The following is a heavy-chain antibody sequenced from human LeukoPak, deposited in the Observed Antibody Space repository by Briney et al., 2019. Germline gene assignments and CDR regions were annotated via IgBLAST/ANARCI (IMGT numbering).Heavy chain of an antibody. CDR2: INAGNGNT. CDR3: ARAYDSSGYYPKYFDY. J-gene: IGHJ4*02. CDR1: GYTFTSYA. D-gene: IGHD3-22*01. V-gene: IGHV1-3*03. Sequence: ASVKVSCKASGYTFTSYAMHWVRQAPGQRLEWMGWINAGNGNTKYSQEFQGRVTITRDTSASTAYMELSSLRSEDMAVYYCARAYDSSGYYPKYFDYWGQGTLVTVSS.